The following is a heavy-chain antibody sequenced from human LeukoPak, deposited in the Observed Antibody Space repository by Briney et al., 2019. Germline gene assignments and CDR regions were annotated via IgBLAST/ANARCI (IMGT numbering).Heavy chain of an antibody. Sequence: SETLSLTCAVYGGSFSGYYWSWIRQPPGKGPEWIGEINHSGSTNYNPSLKSRVTISVDTSKNQFSLKLSSVTAADTAVYYCARGPPRNYYGSGSPKDYWGQGTLVTVSS. J-gene: IGHJ4*02. D-gene: IGHD3-10*01. CDR3: ARGPPRNYYGSGSPKDY. CDR2: INHSGST. CDR1: GGSFSGYY. V-gene: IGHV4-34*01.